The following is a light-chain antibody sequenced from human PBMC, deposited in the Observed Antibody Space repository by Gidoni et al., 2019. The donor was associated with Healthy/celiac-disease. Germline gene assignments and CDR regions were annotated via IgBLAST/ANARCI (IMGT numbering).Light chain of an antibody. Sequence: SVGDRVTITCQASQDISNYLNWYQQKPGKAPKLLIYDASNLETGVPSRFSGSGSGTDFTFTISSLQPEDIATYYCQQFETFXQXTKLEIK. CDR1: QDISNY. J-gene: IGKJ2*01. CDR2: DAS. V-gene: IGKV1-33*01. CDR3: QQFET.